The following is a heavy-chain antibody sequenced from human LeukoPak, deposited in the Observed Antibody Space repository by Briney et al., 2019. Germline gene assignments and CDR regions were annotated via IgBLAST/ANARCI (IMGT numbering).Heavy chain of an antibody. CDR2: INPNTGGT. V-gene: IGHV1-2*02. CDR3: ASSISAAGADAFDI. CDR1: GYTFTGYY. Sequence: ASVKVSCKASGYTFTGYYMHWVRQAPGQGLEWMGWINPNTGGTNYAQKIQGRVTLTSDTSISTVYMEMSRLRSDDTAVYYCASSISAAGADAFDIWGQGTMVTVSS. D-gene: IGHD6-13*01. J-gene: IGHJ3*02.